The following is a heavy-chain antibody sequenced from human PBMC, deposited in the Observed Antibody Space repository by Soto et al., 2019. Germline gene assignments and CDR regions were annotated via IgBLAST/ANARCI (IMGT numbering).Heavy chain of an antibody. CDR3: ARDYDSSGSLDY. CDR1: GFTFSIYA. D-gene: IGHD3-22*01. Sequence: GGALRLSCAASGFTFSIYAIHWVRHAPGKGLEWVAVISYDGSNKYYADSVKGRFTISRDNSKNTLYLQMNSLRAEDTAVYYCARDYDSSGSLDYWGQGTLVTVSS. V-gene: IGHV3-30-3*01. J-gene: IGHJ4*02. CDR2: ISYDGSNK.